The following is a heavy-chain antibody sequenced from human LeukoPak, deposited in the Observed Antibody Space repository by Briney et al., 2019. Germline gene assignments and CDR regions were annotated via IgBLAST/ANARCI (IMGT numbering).Heavy chain of an antibody. CDR2: SSTSSTYM. CDR3: ARAMSFYYGSAFDY. V-gene: IGHV3-21*01. D-gene: IGHD3-10*01. CDR1: GFTFSNYI. J-gene: IGHJ4*02. Sequence: GGSLRLSCAASGFTFSNYILNWVRQAPGEGLEWVSSSSTSSTYMYYADSVKGRFTISRDNAKSSLYLQMNSLRAEDTAVYYCARAMSFYYGSAFDYRGQGTLVTVSS.